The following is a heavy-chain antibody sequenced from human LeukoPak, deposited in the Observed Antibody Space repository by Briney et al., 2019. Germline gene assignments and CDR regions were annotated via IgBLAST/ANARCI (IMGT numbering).Heavy chain of an antibody. D-gene: IGHD6-13*01. CDR1: GFTFSSYG. V-gene: IGHV3-30*02. J-gene: IGHJ4*02. CDR3: ARVSSSSWYDDY. CDR2: IRYDGSNK. Sequence: PGGSLRLSCAASGFTFSSYGIHWVRQAPGKGLEWVAFIRYDGSNKYHADSVKGRFTISRDNAKNSLYLQMNSLRAEDTAVYYCARVSSSSWYDDYWGQGTLVTVSS.